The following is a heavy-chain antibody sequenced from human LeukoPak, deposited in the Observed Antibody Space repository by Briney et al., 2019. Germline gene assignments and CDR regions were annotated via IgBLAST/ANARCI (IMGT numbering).Heavy chain of an antibody. D-gene: IGHD1-26*01. CDR1: GYTFTGYY. Sequence: ASVKVSCKASGYTFTGYYMHWVRQAPGQGLEWMGLINPSSGGTNYAQEFQGRVTMTRDTSISTAYMELSRLRSDDTAVYYCARDLRGSYDYWGQGTLVTVSS. CDR2: INPSSGGT. V-gene: IGHV1-2*02. J-gene: IGHJ4*02. CDR3: ARDLRGSYDY.